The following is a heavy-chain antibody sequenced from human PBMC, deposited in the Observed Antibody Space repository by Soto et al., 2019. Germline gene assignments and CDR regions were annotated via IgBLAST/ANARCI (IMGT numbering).Heavy chain of an antibody. CDR3: TSGPLGAAHY. CDR1: GFSFSSYY. Sequence: EVQLVESGGDLVQPGGSLRLSCAASGFSFSSYYMTWVRQAPGKGLECVANIKEDGTEEFYVDSATGRFTISRDNAKKSLFLQMDSLRAEDTAVYYCTSGPLGAAHYWGQGTLVSVSS. J-gene: IGHJ4*02. V-gene: IGHV3-7*01. CDR2: IKEDGTEE. D-gene: IGHD6-25*01.